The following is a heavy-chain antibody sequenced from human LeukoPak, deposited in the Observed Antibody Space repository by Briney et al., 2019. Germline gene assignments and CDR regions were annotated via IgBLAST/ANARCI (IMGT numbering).Heavy chain of an antibody. Sequence: GGSLRLSCAASGFTFSDYYMSWIRQAPGKGLEWVSYISSSGSTIYYADSVKGRFTISRDNAKNSLYLQMNSLRAEDTAVYYCANNYYGSGSYYNWYYYYYMDVWGKGTTVTISS. J-gene: IGHJ6*03. CDR2: ISSSGSTI. V-gene: IGHV3-11*04. CDR3: ANNYYGSGSYYNWYYYYYMDV. D-gene: IGHD3-10*01. CDR1: GFTFSDYY.